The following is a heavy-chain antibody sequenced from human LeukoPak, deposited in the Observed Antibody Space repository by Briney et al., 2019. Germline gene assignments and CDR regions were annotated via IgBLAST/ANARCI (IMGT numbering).Heavy chain of an antibody. CDR2: TNWDGAST. Sequence: GGSLRLSCAASGFRFDDYGMSWVRHVPGKGLEWVSGTNWDGASTGYADSVKGRFTISRDNVKNFLYLQMNSLRVEDTALYFCGRVYCTTTSCYDYYDYYMDVWGKGTTVTVSS. CDR1: GFRFDDYG. D-gene: IGHD2-2*01. V-gene: IGHV3-20*04. J-gene: IGHJ6*03. CDR3: GRVYCTTTSCYDYYDYYMDV.